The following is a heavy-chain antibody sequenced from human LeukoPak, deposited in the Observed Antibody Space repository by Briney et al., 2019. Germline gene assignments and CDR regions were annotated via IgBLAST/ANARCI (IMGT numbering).Heavy chain of an antibody. CDR2: IYSGGGT. J-gene: IGHJ6*02. CDR1: GFTVSSNY. Sequence: GGSLRLSCAASGFTVSSNYMSWVRQAPGKGLEWVSVIYSGGGTYYADSVKGRFTISRDNSKNTLYLQMNSLRAEDMAVYYCARDTSEYSSLDVWGQGTTVTVSS. D-gene: IGHD6-6*01. CDR3: ARDTSEYSSLDV. V-gene: IGHV3-53*01.